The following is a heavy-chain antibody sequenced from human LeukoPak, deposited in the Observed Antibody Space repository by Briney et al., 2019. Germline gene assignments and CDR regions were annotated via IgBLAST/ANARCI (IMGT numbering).Heavy chain of an antibody. CDR3: AADPSYSSGYRYYFDY. V-gene: IGHV1-58*01. CDR1: GFTFISSA. J-gene: IGHJ4*02. CDR2: IVVGSGNT. Sequence: SVKVSCKTSGFTFISSAVQWVRQARGQRLEWIGWIVVGSGNTNYAQKFQERVTITRDMSTSTAYVELSSLRSEDTAVYYCAADPSYSSGYRYYFDYWGQGTLVTVSS. D-gene: IGHD3-22*01.